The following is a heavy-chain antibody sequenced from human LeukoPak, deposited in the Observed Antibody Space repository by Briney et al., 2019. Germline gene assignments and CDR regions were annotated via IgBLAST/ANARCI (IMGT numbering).Heavy chain of an antibody. D-gene: IGHD3-16*01. CDR3: AGRSVLDDSFDY. Sequence: GGSLRLSCAASAFTVSGNYMSWARQAPGKGLECVSVIYSSDNKYYIDSVKGRFTISRDNYKNTLYLQMNSLRAEDTAVYYCAGRSVLDDSFDYWGQGTLVTVSS. J-gene: IGHJ4*02. V-gene: IGHV3-66*02. CDR2: IYSSDNK. CDR1: AFTVSGNY.